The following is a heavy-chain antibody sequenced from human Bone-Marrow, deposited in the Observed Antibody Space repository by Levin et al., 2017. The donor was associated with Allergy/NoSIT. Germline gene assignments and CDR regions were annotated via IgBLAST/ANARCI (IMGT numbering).Heavy chain of an antibody. J-gene: IGHJ6*02. Sequence: GESLKISCAASGFTFSSYGMHWVRQAPGKGLEWVAVIWYDGSNKYYADSVKGRFTISRDNSKNTLYLQMNSLRAEDTAVYYCAREGLGYCSSTSCYNDYYYGMDVWGQGTTVTVSS. CDR3: AREGLGYCSSTSCYNDYYYGMDV. V-gene: IGHV3-33*01. CDR1: GFTFSSYG. D-gene: IGHD2-2*02. CDR2: IWYDGSNK.